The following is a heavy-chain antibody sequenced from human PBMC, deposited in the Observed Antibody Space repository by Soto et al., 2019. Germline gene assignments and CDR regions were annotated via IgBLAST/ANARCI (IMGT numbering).Heavy chain of an antibody. D-gene: IGHD3-16*02. V-gene: IGHV3-23*01. J-gene: IGHJ3*02. CDR3: AKDHYDYIWGSYRSDAFDI. Sequence: GGSLRLSCAASGFTFSSYAMSWVRQAPGKGLEWVSAISGSGGSTYYADSVKGRFTISRDNSKNTLYLQMNSLRAEDAAVYYCAKDHYDYIWGSYRSDAFDIWGQGTMVTVSS. CDR1: GFTFSSYA. CDR2: ISGSGGST.